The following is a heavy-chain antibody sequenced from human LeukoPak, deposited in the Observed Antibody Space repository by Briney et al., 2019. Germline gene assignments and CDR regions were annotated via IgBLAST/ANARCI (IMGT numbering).Heavy chain of an antibody. CDR2: INHSGST. D-gene: IGHD2-15*01. CDR1: GGSISSYY. Sequence: SETLSLTCTVSGGSISSYYWSWIRQPPGKGLEWIGEINHSGSTNYNPSLKSRVTISVDTSKNQFSLKLNSVTAADTAVYYCATYCSGGSCSDYFDYWGQGTLVTVSS. V-gene: IGHV4-34*01. CDR3: ATYCSGGSCSDYFDY. J-gene: IGHJ4*02.